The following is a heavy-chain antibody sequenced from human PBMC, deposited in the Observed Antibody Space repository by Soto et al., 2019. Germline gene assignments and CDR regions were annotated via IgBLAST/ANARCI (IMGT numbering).Heavy chain of an antibody. CDR1: GYTFTSYD. CDR3: ARDRGIAARPMGWFDP. J-gene: IGHJ5*02. CDR2: MNPNSGNT. D-gene: IGHD6-6*01. V-gene: IGHV1-8*01. Sequence: GASVKVSCKASGYTFTSYDINWVRQATGQGLEWMGWMNPNSGNTGYAQKFQGRVTMTRNTSISTAYMELSRLRSDDTAVYYCARDRGIAARPMGWFDPWGQGTLVTVSS.